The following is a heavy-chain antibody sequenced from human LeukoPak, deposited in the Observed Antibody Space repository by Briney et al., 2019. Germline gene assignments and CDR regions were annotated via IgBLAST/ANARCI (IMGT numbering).Heavy chain of an antibody. CDR2: INPNSGGT. J-gene: IGHJ4*02. Sequence: GASVKDSCKASGYTFTGYYMHWVRQAPGQGLEWMGRINPNSGGTNYAQKFQGRVTMTRDTSISTAYMELSRLRSDDTAVYYCARSSLYGSGSYHNDYWGQGTLVTVSS. D-gene: IGHD3-10*01. V-gene: IGHV1-2*06. CDR3: ARSSLYGSGSYHNDY. CDR1: GYTFTGYY.